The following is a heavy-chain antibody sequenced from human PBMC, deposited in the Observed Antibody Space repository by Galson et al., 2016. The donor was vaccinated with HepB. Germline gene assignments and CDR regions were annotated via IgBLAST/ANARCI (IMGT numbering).Heavy chain of an antibody. V-gene: IGHV1-69*13. J-gene: IGHJ6*02. CDR1: GGNFNTYA. CDR3: ARDDGWGLPAGYYYGMDV. Sequence: SVKVSCKASGGNFNTYAVSWVRQAPGQGLEWMGGIIPVFGTPKYAQKFQGRVTITADESTATMYMELSSLRFDDTAVYYCARDDGWGLPAGYYYGMDVWGQGATVAVSS. CDR2: IIPVFGTP. D-gene: IGHD1-26*01.